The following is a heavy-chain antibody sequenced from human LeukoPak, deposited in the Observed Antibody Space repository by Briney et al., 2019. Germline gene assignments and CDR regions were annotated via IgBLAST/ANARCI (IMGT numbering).Heavy chain of an antibody. Sequence: SETLSLTCTVSGGSISSSSYYWGWIRQPPGKGLEWIGSIYYSGSTYYNPSLKSRVTISVDTSKNQFSLKLSSVTAADTAVYYCARGRGVRGGNFDYWGQGTLVTVSS. J-gene: IGHJ4*02. D-gene: IGHD3-10*01. CDR2: IYYSGST. CDR1: GGSISSSSYY. V-gene: IGHV4-39*01. CDR3: ARGRGVRGGNFDY.